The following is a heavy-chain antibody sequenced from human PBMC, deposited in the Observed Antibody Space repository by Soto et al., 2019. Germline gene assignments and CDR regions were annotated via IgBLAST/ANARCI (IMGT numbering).Heavy chain of an antibody. CDR2: ISGSGGST. J-gene: IGHJ4*02. Sequence: GGSLRLCCATSGFTFSSYAMSGVRQAPGKGLEWVSAISGSGGSTYYADSVKGRFTISRDNSKNTLSLQMNSLRAEDTAVYYCDVVVVAATGGYYFDYWGQGT. CDR1: GFTFSSYA. D-gene: IGHD2-15*01. CDR3: DVVVVAATGGYYFDY. V-gene: IGHV3-23*01.